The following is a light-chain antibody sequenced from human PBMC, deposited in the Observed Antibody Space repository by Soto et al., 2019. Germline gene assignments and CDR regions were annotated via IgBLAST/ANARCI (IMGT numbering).Light chain of an antibody. J-gene: IGKJ1*01. Sequence: EIVMTQSPATLSVSPGGRATLSCRASQSISDTLAWYQQKPGQSPRLLIYGASKRATGFPARFSGSGSGTEFTLTISSLQAEDVAIYYCQQYYGTPVTFGQGTKVDI. V-gene: IGKV3-15*01. CDR2: GAS. CDR3: QQYYGTPVT. CDR1: QSISDT.